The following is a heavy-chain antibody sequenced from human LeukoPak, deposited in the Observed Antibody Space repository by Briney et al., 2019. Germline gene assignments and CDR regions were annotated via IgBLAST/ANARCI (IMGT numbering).Heavy chain of an antibody. CDR3: AGSTDYGGNFFDY. D-gene: IGHD4-23*01. J-gene: IGHJ4*02. V-gene: IGHV4-34*01. CDR1: GGSFSGYY. Sequence: SETLSLTCAVYGGSFSGYYWNLIRQPPGKGLEWIGEINHSGSTKYNPSLKSRVNISIDKSKNQFSLKLSSVTAADTAVYYCAGSTDYGGNFFDYWGQGTLVTVSS. CDR2: INHSGST.